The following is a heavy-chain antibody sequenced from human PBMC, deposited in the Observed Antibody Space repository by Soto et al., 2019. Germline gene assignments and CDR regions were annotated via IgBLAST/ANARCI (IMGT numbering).Heavy chain of an antibody. Sequence: GGSLRLSCAASGFTFSSYAMSWVRQAPGKGLEWVSAISGSGGSTYYADSVKGRFTISRDNSKNTLYLQMNSLRAEDTAVYYCATGYCSGGSCYSTFDYWGQGTLVTVSS. J-gene: IGHJ4*02. V-gene: IGHV3-23*01. D-gene: IGHD2-15*01. CDR3: ATGYCSGGSCYSTFDY. CDR1: GFTFSSYA. CDR2: ISGSGGST.